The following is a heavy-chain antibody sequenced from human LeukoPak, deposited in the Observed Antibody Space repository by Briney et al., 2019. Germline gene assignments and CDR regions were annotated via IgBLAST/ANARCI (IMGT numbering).Heavy chain of an antibody. V-gene: IGHV4-38-2*02. CDR1: GYSISSGYY. CDR3: ARGRWYYYYYYMDV. CDR2: IYHSGST. J-gene: IGHJ6*03. Sequence: SETLSLTCTVSGYSISSGYYWGWIRQPPGKGLEWIGSIYHSGSTYYDPSLKSRVTISVDTSKNQFSLKLSSVTAADTAVYYCARGRWYYYYYYMDVWGKGTTVTVSS.